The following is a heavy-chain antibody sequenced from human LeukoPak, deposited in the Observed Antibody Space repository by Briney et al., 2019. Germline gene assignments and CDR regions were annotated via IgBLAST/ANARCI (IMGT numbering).Heavy chain of an antibody. CDR2: IYYSGTA. CDR3: ARHFSNGWSDK. V-gene: IGHV4-59*08. CDR1: GXSLSTSS. Sequence: SQTLSLTWTVSGXSLSTSSWTWIRQPPGKGLECIGFIYYSGTAHYHPSLKSRVTISLDTSKNQFSLRLSSVTAADTAVYYCARHFSNGWSDKWGQGTLVTVS. J-gene: IGHJ4*02. D-gene: IGHD6-19*01.